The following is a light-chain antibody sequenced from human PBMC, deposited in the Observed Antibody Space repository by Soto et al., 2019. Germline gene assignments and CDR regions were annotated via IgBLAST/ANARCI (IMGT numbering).Light chain of an antibody. CDR3: CSYAGSTTFRVL. J-gene: IGLJ2*01. V-gene: IGLV2-23*03. CDR2: EGS. Sequence: QSALTQPASVSGSPGQSITTSCTGTSSDVGNYNLVSWYQQHPGKAPKLMIYEGSKRPSGVSNRFSGSKSGNTASLTISGLQAEDEADYYCCSYAGSTTFRVLFGGGTKVTVL. CDR1: SSDVGNYNL.